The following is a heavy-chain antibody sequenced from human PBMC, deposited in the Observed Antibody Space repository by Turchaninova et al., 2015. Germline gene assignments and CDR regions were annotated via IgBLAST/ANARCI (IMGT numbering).Heavy chain of an antibody. V-gene: IGHV4-38-2*02. CDR2: IYHDGRS. CDR1: GYSLSSGYD. D-gene: IGHD3-16*02. CDR3: ARDQGPRDHPSSSF. J-gene: IGHJ4*02. Sequence: QVQLQESGPGLVKPSVTLSITCLVFGYSLSSGYDWALIRHPPGKWLEWVATIYHDGRSYYNPSLESRVTISVDTSKNQFSLRLTSVTAADTAVYFCARDQGPRDHPSSSFWGQGTLVTVSS.